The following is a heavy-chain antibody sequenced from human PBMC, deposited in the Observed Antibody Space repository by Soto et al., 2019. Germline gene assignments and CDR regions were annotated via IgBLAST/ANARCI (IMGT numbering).Heavy chain of an antibody. J-gene: IGHJ4*02. CDR2: IYYSGST. V-gene: IGHV4-61*01. D-gene: IGHD3-10*01. CDR1: GGSVSSGSYY. CDR3: ARGITYYYGSGSPLVDY. Sequence: PSATLSRTCTVSGGSVSSGSYYWSWIRQPPGKGLEWIGYIYYSGSTNYNPSLKSRVTISVDTSKNQFSLKLSSVTAADTAVYYCARGITYYYGSGSPLVDYWGQGTLVTVSS.